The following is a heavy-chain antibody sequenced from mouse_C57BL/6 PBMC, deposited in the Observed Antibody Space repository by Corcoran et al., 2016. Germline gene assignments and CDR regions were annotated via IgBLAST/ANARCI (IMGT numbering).Heavy chain of an antibody. CDR2: IYPGSGNT. Sequence: QVQLQQSGPELVKPGASVKISCKASGYSFTSYYIHWVKQRPGQGLEWIGWIYPGSGNTKYNEKFKGKATLTADTSSSTAYMQLSSLTSEDSAVYYCAREGGKGTVDYWGQGTTLTVSS. CDR1: GYSFTSYY. V-gene: IGHV1-66*01. D-gene: IGHD1-1*02. J-gene: IGHJ2*01. CDR3: AREGGKGTVDY.